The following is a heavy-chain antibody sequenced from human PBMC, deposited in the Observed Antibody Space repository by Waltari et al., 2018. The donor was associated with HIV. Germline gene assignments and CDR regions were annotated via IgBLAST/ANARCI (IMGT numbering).Heavy chain of an antibody. CDR3: ARHWDVVPSSSFDP. CDR2: VSYSGRT. Sequence: QLQLQESGPGLVKPSETLSVTCSVSGASISTTTYFWGWVRQPPGKGLEWIGSVSYSGRTYYNPSLKSRLTISLDPSENTFSLKLTSVTAADTATYYCARHWDVVPSSSFDPWGQGTLVIVSS. J-gene: IGHJ5*02. V-gene: IGHV4-39*01. CDR1: GASISTTTYF. D-gene: IGHD5-12*01.